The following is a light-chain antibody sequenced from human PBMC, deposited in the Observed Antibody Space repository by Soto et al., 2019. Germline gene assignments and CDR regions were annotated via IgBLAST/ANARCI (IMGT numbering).Light chain of an antibody. Sequence: EIVLTQSPGTLSLSPGERATLSCGASQSVSSSYLAWYQQKPGQPPRLLIYGASNRATGFPDRFSGSGSGTDFTLTISRLEPEDFAVYYCQQYGSSPLTFGPGTKVDIK. V-gene: IGKV3-20*01. J-gene: IGKJ3*01. CDR3: QQYGSSPLT. CDR1: QSVSSSY. CDR2: GAS.